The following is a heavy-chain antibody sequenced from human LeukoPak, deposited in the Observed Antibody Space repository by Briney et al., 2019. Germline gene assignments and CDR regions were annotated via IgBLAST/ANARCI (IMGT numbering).Heavy chain of an antibody. CDR2: INNDGGGT. V-gene: IGHV3-74*01. J-gene: IGHJ3*02. CDR3: ARGGYNHAFDI. Sequence: GGSLRLSCAASGFTFSNYAMSWVRQPPGKGLVWVSRINNDGGGTIYADSVRGRFTISRDNAKNTLYLQMNSLGAEDTAVYYCARGGYNHAFDIWGQGTVVTVSS. D-gene: IGHD5-24*01. CDR1: GFTFSNYA.